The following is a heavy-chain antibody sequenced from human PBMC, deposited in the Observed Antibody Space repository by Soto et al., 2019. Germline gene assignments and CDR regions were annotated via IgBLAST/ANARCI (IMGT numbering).Heavy chain of an antibody. Sequence: QVQLVQSGAEVKKPGASVKVSCKASGYTFTDYFIHWVRQAPGQGFEWMGWINPKSRGTNYAQKFQGRVTMTRDTSNSTAYMELRGLRSADTALYYCPRVTLKARNWSDPWGQGTLVTVAS. J-gene: IGHJ5*02. CDR3: PRVTLKARNWSDP. CDR2: INPKSRGT. CDR1: GYTFTDYF. V-gene: IGHV1-2*02.